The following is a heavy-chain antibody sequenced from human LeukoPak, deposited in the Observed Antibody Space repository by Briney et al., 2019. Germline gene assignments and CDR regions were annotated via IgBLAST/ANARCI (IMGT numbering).Heavy chain of an antibody. Sequence: GGSLRLSCAASGFTFQDYGFSWVRQAPGKGLEWVSSISGSSSYIFYADSVKGRFTVSRDNAKDSLYLQVNSLRAEDTAVYYCARALTTLTYEGYWGQGTLVTVSS. J-gene: IGHJ4*02. D-gene: IGHD1-1*01. CDR2: ISGSSSYI. V-gene: IGHV3-21*01. CDR1: GFTFQDYG. CDR3: ARALTTLTYEGY.